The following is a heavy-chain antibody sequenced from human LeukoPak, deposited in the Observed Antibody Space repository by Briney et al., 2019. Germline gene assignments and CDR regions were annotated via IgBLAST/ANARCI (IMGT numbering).Heavy chain of an antibody. D-gene: IGHD6-19*01. J-gene: IGHJ6*03. Sequence: ASVKVSCKASGYTFTNSYIHWVRQAPGQVLEWMGLINPDGGNTNYAQNFQGRVTMTTDTSTSTACMELRSLRSDDTAVYYCAKDQSSDWYGYYYYYMDVWGKGTTVTISS. CDR2: INPDGGNT. CDR1: GYTFTNSY. CDR3: AKDQSSDWYGYYYYYMDV. V-gene: IGHV1-46*01.